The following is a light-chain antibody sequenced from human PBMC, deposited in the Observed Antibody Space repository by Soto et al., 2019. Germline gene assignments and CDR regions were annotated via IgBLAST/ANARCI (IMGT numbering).Light chain of an antibody. J-gene: IGLJ2*01. Sequence: QSVLTQPASVSGSPGQSITISCTGISSDVGIYNYVSWYQQHPGKAPKLMIYEVSERPSGVSNRFSGSKSGNTASLIVSGLQAEYEADYYCSSYTNSNTLIFGGGTKLTVL. V-gene: IGLV2-14*01. CDR3: SSYTNSNTLI. CDR2: EVS. CDR1: SSDVGIYNY.